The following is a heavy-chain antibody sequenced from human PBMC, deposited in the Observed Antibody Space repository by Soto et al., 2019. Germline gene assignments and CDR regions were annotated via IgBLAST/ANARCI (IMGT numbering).Heavy chain of an antibody. D-gene: IGHD3-3*01. V-gene: IGHV3-23*01. CDR1: GFTFSSYA. CDR3: AKNGDFWSWGMDV. Sequence: PGGSLRLSCAASGFTFSSYAMTWVRQAPGKGLEWVSIISSSGDGTYYAASVKGRFTISRDNSQRTLNLQMNRLRAEDTAVYYCAKNGDFWSWGMDVWGQGTTVTVSS. J-gene: IGHJ6*02. CDR2: ISSSGDGT.